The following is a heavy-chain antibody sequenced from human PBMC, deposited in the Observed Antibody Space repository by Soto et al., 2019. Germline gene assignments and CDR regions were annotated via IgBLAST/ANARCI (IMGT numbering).Heavy chain of an antibody. CDR2: ISAYNGNT. V-gene: IGHV1-18*01. Sequence: ASVKVSCKASGYTFTSYGISWVRQAPGQGLEWMGWISAYNGNTNYAQKLQGRVTMTTDASTSTAYMELRSLRSDDTAVYYCERDRTEWRMRDGAFDIWGQGTMVTVSS. D-gene: IGHD3-3*01. J-gene: IGHJ3*02. CDR1: GYTFTSYG. CDR3: ERDRTEWRMRDGAFDI.